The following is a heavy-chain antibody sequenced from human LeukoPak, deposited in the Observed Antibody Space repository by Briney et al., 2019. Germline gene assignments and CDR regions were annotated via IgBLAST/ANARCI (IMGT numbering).Heavy chain of an antibody. Sequence: ASVKVSCKASGYTFTGYYMHWVRQAPGQGLEWMGWINPNSGGTNYAQKFQGRVTMTRDTSISTAYMELSRLRSDDTAVYYCARTDNWNDGVLYYYYYYMDVWGKGTTVTVSS. CDR3: ARTDNWNDGVLYYYYYYMDV. CDR2: INPNSGGT. V-gene: IGHV1-2*02. J-gene: IGHJ6*03. CDR1: GYTFTGYY. D-gene: IGHD1-20*01.